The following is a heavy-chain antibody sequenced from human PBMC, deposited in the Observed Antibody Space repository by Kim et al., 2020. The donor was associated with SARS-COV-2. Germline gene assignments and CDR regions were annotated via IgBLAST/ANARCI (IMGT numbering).Heavy chain of an antibody. Sequence: FTISRDNSKNTLYLQMNSLRAEDTAVYYCAKLPNSSRKTVRSYYYYGMDVWGQGTTVTVSS. J-gene: IGHJ6*02. CDR3: AKLPNSSRKTVRSYYYYGMDV. D-gene: IGHD6-13*01. V-gene: IGHV3-30*02.